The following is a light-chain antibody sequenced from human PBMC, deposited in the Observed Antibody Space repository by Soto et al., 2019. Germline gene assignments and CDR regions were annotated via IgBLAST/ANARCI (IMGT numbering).Light chain of an antibody. J-gene: IGKJ1*01. CDR2: GAS. V-gene: IGKV3-20*01. CDR3: QQYGRSPTT. CDR1: QSVSSSY. Sequence: EIVWTQSPATLSLSPGERATLPCRASQSVSSSYLAWYQQKPGQAPRLLIYGASSRATGIPDRFSGSGSGTDFTLTISRLEPEDFAVYYCQQYGRSPTTFGQGTKVDIK.